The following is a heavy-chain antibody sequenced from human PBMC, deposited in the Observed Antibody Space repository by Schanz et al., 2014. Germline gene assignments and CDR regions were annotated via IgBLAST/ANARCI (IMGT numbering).Heavy chain of an antibody. V-gene: IGHV1-8*02. CDR1: GGTFSSYT. D-gene: IGHD6-19*01. Sequence: QEQLVQSGAEVKKPGSSMKVSCKASGGTFSSYTISWVRQAPGQGLEWMGWINPNSGTTNYAQKFQGRVTMTRNTSISTAYMELSSLRSEDTAVYYCARLGTGMAVAGSVIDSYYYYMDVWGEGTTVTVSS. CDR3: ARLGTGMAVAGSVIDSYYYYMDV. J-gene: IGHJ6*03. CDR2: INPNSGTT.